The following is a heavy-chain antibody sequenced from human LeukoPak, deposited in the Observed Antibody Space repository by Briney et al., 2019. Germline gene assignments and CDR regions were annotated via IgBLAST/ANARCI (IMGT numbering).Heavy chain of an antibody. J-gene: IGHJ4*02. V-gene: IGHV4-61*02. Sequence: SQTLSLTCTVSGDSISSGDYYWSWIRQPAGKGLEWIGRISSSGSTNYNPSLKSRVTISVDTSKNQFSLKLSSVTAADTAVYYCARGRLNIAVAGTKAFDYWGQGTLVTVSS. D-gene: IGHD6-19*01. CDR2: ISSSGST. CDR3: ARGRLNIAVAGTKAFDY. CDR1: GDSISSGDYY.